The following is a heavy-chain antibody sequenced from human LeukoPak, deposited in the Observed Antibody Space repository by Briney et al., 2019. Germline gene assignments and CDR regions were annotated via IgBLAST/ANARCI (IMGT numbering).Heavy chain of an antibody. CDR2: MWYDGSNE. Sequence: GPLRLSCVASRFNFNTYGMHWGRQAPGKGPGGVAVMWYDGSNEYYADSVKSRFSISRDNSKNTLYLQMNSLRVEDTAVYYCARERRYFDWIPDGMDVWGQGTTVTVSS. J-gene: IGHJ6*02. D-gene: IGHD3-9*01. CDR1: RFNFNTYG. V-gene: IGHV3-33*01. CDR3: ARERRYFDWIPDGMDV.